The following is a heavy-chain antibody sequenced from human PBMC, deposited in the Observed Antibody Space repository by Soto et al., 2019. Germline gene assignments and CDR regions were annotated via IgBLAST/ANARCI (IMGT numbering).Heavy chain of an antibody. Sequence: SVKVSCKASGFTFTRSAVQWVRQAPGQGLEWMGGIIPIFGPANFAKKFQGRVTITADESTTTAYMELSSLTSEDTAVYYCATGSFTSTGGRIGYHYNAMDVWGQGTTVTVSS. CDR3: ATGSFTSTGGRIGYHYNAMDV. J-gene: IGHJ6*02. D-gene: IGHD1-1*01. CDR1: GFTFTRSA. CDR2: IIPIFGPA. V-gene: IGHV1-69*13.